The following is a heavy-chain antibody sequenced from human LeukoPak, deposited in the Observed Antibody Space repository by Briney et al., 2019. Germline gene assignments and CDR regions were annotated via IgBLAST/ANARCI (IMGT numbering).Heavy chain of an antibody. V-gene: IGHV3-30*18. CDR2: ISYDGSDK. Sequence: GGSLRLPCAASGFTFSSYGMHWVRQAPGKGLDWVAVISYDGSDKYYADSVKGRFTISRDNSKNTLYLQMNSLRAEDTAVYYCAKRGDSSGYPSYFDYWGQGTLVTVSS. CDR3: AKRGDSSGYPSYFDY. D-gene: IGHD3-22*01. J-gene: IGHJ4*02. CDR1: GFTFSSYG.